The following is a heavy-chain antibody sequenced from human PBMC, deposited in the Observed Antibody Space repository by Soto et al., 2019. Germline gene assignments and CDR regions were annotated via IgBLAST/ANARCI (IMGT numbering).Heavy chain of an antibody. CDR2: IWSDESNK. D-gene: IGHD3-10*01. V-gene: IGHV3-33*01. Sequence: QVQLVESGGGVVQPGRSLRLSCAASGFTFSSYGMHWVRQAPGKGLEWVAVIWSDESNKYYADSVKGRFTISRDNSRKTLYLQMNSLRAEDTAVDYCARDYYGSGNYPYFDYWGQGTLVTVSS. CDR1: GFTFSSYG. CDR3: ARDYYGSGNYPYFDY. J-gene: IGHJ4*02.